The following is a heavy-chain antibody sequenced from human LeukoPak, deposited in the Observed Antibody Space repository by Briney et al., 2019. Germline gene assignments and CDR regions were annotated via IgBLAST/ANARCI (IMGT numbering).Heavy chain of an antibody. J-gene: IGHJ6*02. CDR3: ASMDSSGWYYYYGMDV. V-gene: IGHV1-46*01. CDR2: INLSGGST. CDR1: GYTFTSYY. D-gene: IGHD6-19*01. Sequence: ASVKVSCKASGYTFTSYYMHWVRQAPGQGLEWMGIINLSGGSTSYAQKFQGRVTMTRDTSTSTVYMELSSLRSEDTAVYYCASMDSSGWYYYYGMDVWGQGTTVTVSS.